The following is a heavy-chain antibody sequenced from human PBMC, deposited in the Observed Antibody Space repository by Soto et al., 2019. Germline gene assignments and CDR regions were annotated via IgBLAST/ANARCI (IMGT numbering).Heavy chain of an antibody. Sequence: ASVKVSCKASGYTFSSYDIDWVRQATGQGLEWMGWVNPNSGNTGYAQKFQGRVTMTRDTSTNTAYMGLSSLRAEDTAVYYCAKIAYEDYWGQGTLVTVSS. J-gene: IGHJ4*02. CDR1: GYTFSSYD. CDR3: AKIAYEDY. CDR2: VNPNSGNT. V-gene: IGHV1-8*01. D-gene: IGHD5-12*01.